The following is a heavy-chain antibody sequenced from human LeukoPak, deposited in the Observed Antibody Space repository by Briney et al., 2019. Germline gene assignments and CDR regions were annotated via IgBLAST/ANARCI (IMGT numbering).Heavy chain of an antibody. D-gene: IGHD5-18*01. CDR1: GYTFTSYY. V-gene: IGHV1-46*01. J-gene: IGHJ6*03. Sequence: ASVKVSCKASGYTFTSYYMHWVRQAPGQGLEWMGIINPSGGSTSYAQKFQGRVTMTRDMSTSTVYMELSSLRSEDTAVYYRARSGVDTAMVRYYYYYYYMDVWGKGTTVTVSS. CDR3: ARSGVDTAMVRYYYYYYYMDV. CDR2: INPSGGST.